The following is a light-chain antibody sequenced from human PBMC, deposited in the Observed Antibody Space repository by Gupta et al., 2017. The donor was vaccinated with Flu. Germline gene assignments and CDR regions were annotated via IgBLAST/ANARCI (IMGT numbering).Light chain of an antibody. Sequence: EVLLTQSPATLSLSPRDTATLLVRASESINTRPLAWYQQKPGQAPRLLMYREFYRGTGVPDRFSGSGYGKDVTITITRREREDFAVYFCQQSGSSPLYIFGQGTKLEIK. CDR1: ESINTRP. CDR2: REF. V-gene: IGKV3-20*01. J-gene: IGKJ2*01. CDR3: QQSGSSPLYI.